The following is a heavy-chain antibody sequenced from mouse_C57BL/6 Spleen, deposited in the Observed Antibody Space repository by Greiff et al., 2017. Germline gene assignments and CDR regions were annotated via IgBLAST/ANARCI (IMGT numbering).Heavy chain of an antibody. D-gene: IGHD2-4*01. J-gene: IGHJ4*01. V-gene: IGHV1-19*01. Sequence: EVQLQQSGPVLVKPGASVKMSCKASGYTFTDYYMNWVKQSHGKSLEWIGVINPYNGGTSYNQKFKGKATLTVDKSSSTAYMELNSLTSEVSAVYYCAICDYDPLYYAMDYWGQGTSVTVSS. CDR3: AICDYDPLYYAMDY. CDR2: INPYNGGT. CDR1: GYTFTDYY.